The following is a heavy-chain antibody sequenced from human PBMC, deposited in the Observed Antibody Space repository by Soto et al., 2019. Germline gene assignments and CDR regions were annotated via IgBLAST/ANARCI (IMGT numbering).Heavy chain of an antibody. J-gene: IGHJ6*02. Sequence: GESLKISCEGSGYTFTTYWVAWVRQMPGKGLEWVGSIYPGDSDSRYNPSVQGQVTISADRSISTAYLQWNSLKASDTAMYFCARHKGYCSSTSCYGMDIWGQGXTVTVSS. D-gene: IGHD2-15*01. CDR3: ARHKGYCSSTSCYGMDI. CDR1: GYTFTTYW. CDR2: IYPGDSDS. V-gene: IGHV5-51*01.